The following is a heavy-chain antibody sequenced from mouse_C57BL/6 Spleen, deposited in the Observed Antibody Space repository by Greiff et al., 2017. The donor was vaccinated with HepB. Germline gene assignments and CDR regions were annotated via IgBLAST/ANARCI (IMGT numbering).Heavy chain of an antibody. CDR1: GFTFSSYT. J-gene: IGHJ1*03. CDR2: ISGGGGNT. CDR3: ARDYGSRRWYFDV. V-gene: IGHV5-9*01. D-gene: IGHD1-1*01. Sequence: DVMLVESGGGLVKPGGSLKLSCAASGFTFSSYTMSWVRQTPEKRLEWVATISGGGGNTYYPDSVKGRFTISRDNAKNTLYLQMSSLRSEDTALYYCARDYGSRRWYFDVWGTGTTVTVSS.